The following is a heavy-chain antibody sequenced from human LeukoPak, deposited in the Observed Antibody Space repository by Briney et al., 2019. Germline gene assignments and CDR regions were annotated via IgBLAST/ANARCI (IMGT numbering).Heavy chain of an antibody. CDR2: INHSGST. CDR1: GGSFSGYY. D-gene: IGHD3-9*01. J-gene: IGHJ4*02. Sequence: ASETLSLTCAVYGGSFSGYYWSWIRQPPGKGLEWIGEINHSGSTNYSPSLKSRVTISVDTSKNQFSLKLSSVTAADTAVYYCARHGGVYRYYDILTGYYISPRYFDYWGQGTLVTVSS. CDR3: ARHGGVYRYYDILTGYYISPRYFDY. V-gene: IGHV4-34*01.